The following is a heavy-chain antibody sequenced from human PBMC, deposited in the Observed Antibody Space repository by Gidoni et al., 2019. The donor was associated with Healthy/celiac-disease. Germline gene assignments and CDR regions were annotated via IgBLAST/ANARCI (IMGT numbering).Heavy chain of an antibody. CDR2: IYYSGST. V-gene: IGHV4-39*01. J-gene: IGHJ2*01. CDR3: ARHPYYYGSGRRPFDL. CDR1: GGSISSSSYY. D-gene: IGHD3-10*01. Sequence: QLQLQASGPGLVQPSETLSLTCTVSGGSISSSSYYWGWIRPPPGKGLEWIGSIYYSGSTYYNPSLKSRVTISVDTSKNQFSLKLSSVTAADTAVYYCARHPYYYGSGRRPFDLWGRGTLVTVSS.